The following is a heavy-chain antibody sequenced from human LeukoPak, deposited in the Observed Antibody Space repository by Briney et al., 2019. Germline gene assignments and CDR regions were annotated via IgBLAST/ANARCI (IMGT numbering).Heavy chain of an antibody. V-gene: IGHV5-51*01. D-gene: IGHD3-10*01. CDR3: ASFHVSGGSYNGLHY. Sequence: GESLKISRKGSGYSFTSYWIGWVRQLPGKGLEWMGIVYPGDSDTRYSPSFQGQVTISADKSITTAYLHWSSLKASDTAMYYCASFHVSGGSYNGLHYWGQGTLVTVSS. CDR1: GYSFTSYW. CDR2: VYPGDSDT. J-gene: IGHJ4*02.